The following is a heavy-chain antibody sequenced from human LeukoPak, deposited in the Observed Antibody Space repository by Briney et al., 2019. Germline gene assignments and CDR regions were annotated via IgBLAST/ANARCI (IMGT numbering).Heavy chain of an antibody. V-gene: IGHV3-74*01. Sequence: AGGSLRLSCTASGFTFSSYWMHWVRQAPGKGLVWVSRISSDGSSTSYADSVKGRFTISRDNAKNTMYLQMNSLRAEDTAVYYCAGGWDYFDYWGQGTLVTVSS. CDR1: GFTFSSYW. CDR3: AGGWDYFDY. D-gene: IGHD1-26*01. J-gene: IGHJ4*02. CDR2: ISSDGSST.